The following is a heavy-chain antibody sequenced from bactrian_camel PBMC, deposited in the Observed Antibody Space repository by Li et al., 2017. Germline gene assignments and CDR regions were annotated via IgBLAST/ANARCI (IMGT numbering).Heavy chain of an antibody. D-gene: IGHD2*01. V-gene: IGHV3S53*01. J-gene: IGHJ4*01. CDR1: GYTYSTYC. CDR3: AKGGRKTSITPLSAGVTF. CDR2: IASDGAI. Sequence: HVQLVESGGDSVETGGSLRLSCAASGYTYSTYCMGWFRQAPGKEREGVAVIASDGAILYADSVKGRFTISHDNAKNTLYLQMNNLKSEDTAMYYCAKGGRKTSITPLSAGVTFRGQGTQVTVS.